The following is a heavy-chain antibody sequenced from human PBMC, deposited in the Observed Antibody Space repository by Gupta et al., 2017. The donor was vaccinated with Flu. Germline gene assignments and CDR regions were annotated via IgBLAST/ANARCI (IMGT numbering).Heavy chain of an antibody. Sequence: EVQLVESGGGLVKPGGSLRLSCAASGFTFSNAWLSWVRQAPGKGLEWVGRIKSKTDGGTTDYAAPVKGRFTISRDDSKNTLYLQMNSLKTEDTAVYYCSSASEFHQRAWRALQTNYYGMDVWGQGTTVTVSS. D-gene: IGHD2-2*01. V-gene: IGHV3-15*01. CDR1: GFTFSNAW. CDR2: IKSKTDGGTT. J-gene: IGHJ6*02. CDR3: SSASEFHQRAWRALQTNYYGMDV.